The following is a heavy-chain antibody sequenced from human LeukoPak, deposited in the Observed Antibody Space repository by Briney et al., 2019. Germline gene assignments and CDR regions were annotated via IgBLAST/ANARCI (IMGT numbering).Heavy chain of an antibody. D-gene: IGHD2-2*01. J-gene: IGHJ3*02. CDR1: GVTVSSNY. V-gene: IGHV3-53*01. CDR3: AGDCSSTSCRKGAFDI. Sequence: GGSLRLSCAASGVTVSSNYMSWVRQAPGKGLEWVSVIYGGGITYYADSVKGRFTISRDNSKNTLYLQMNSLRAEDTAVYYCAGDCSSTSCRKGAFDIWGQGTMVTVSS. CDR2: IYGGGIT.